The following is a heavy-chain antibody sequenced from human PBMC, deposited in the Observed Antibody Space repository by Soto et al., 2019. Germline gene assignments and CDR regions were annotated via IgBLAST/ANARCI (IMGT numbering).Heavy chain of an antibody. V-gene: IGHV4-30-4*01. CDR1: GGSVSSGDYY. J-gene: IGHJ2*01. D-gene: IGHD4-17*01. CDR2: IYSGGST. CDR3: ARVDGGNYWYFDL. Sequence: QVQLQASGPGLVKPSQTLSLTCTVSGGSVSSGDYYWSWIRQPPGKGLEWIGYIYSGGSTYYNPSLKSRVTTSADTSKNQFSLKLSSVPAADTAVYYCARVDGGNYWYFDLWGRGTLVTVSS.